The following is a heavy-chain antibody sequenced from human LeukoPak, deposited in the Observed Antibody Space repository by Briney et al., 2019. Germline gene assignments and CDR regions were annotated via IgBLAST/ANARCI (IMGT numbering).Heavy chain of an antibody. J-gene: IGHJ4*02. Sequence: ASVKVSCEASGYTFSNHDINWVRQATGQGLEWMGWMSPNSGNPGYAQKFQGRVTMTRDTSINTAYMELSSLRSEDTAVYYCARGLRGEILQTGYWGQGTLVTVSS. CDR3: ARGLRGEILQTGY. D-gene: IGHD1-26*01. V-gene: IGHV1-8*01. CDR1: GYTFSNHD. CDR2: MSPNSGNP.